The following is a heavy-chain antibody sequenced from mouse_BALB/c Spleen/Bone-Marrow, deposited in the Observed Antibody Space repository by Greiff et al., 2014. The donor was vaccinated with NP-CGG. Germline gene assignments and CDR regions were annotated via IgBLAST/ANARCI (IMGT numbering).Heavy chain of an antibody. CDR1: GFTFNNYG. J-gene: IGHJ3*01. V-gene: IGHV5-9-2*01. Sequence: EVQRVESGGGLVKSGGSLKLSCAASGFTFNNYGMSWVRQTPEKRLEWVATISGGGSYTFCPDSVKGRFTISRDNAKNDLYLQLSSLRSEDTALYYCARHAYYDQTEVSFVYWGQGTLVTVSA. CDR3: ARHAYYDQTEVSFVY. CDR2: ISGGGSYT. D-gene: IGHD2-4*01.